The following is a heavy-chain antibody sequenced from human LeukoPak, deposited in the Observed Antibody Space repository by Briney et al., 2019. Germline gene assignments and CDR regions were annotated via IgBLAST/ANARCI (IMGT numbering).Heavy chain of an antibody. CDR2: IYPGDSDT. D-gene: IGHD5-24*01. V-gene: IGHV5-51*01. J-gene: IGHJ4*02. CDR1: GYNFNEYH. Sequence: GESLKISCKTSGYNFNEYHIGWVRQMPGKGLEWMGIIYPGDSDTRYSPSFQGQVTISADKSISTAYLQWSSLKASDTAMYYCARGRDGSLDYWGQGTLVTVSS. CDR3: ARGRDGSLDY.